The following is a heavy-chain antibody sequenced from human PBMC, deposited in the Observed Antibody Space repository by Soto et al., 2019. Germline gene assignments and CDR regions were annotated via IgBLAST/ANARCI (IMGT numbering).Heavy chain of an antibody. D-gene: IGHD3-16*01. CDR1: GFAVSRSY. CDR3: AWGLHSESLYLSLAAN. V-gene: IGHV3-66*01. J-gene: IGHJ4*02. Sequence: EAQLVESGGGLVQPGGSLRLSCAGSGFAVSRSYMTWVRQAPGKGLEWVSVIFAGGLSSYADSVKGRFMMYRETSNNTLFLQMNKLRAEDTAVYYCAWGLHSESLYLSLAANWGQGVLVTVSS. CDR2: IFAGGLS.